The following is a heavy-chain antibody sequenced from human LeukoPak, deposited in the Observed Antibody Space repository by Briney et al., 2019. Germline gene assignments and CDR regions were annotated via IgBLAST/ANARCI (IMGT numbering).Heavy chain of an antibody. Sequence: GGSLRLSCAASGFTFSSYAMSCVRPAPGKGRGWVSAMSGSVGSTYYADSVKGRFTISKDNSNNTLYLQMNSLRAEDTAVYYCAKDRFGELLYDYWGQGTLVTVSS. J-gene: IGHJ4*02. CDR1: GFTFSSYA. CDR2: MSGSVGST. V-gene: IGHV3-23*01. D-gene: IGHD3-10*01. CDR3: AKDRFGELLYDY.